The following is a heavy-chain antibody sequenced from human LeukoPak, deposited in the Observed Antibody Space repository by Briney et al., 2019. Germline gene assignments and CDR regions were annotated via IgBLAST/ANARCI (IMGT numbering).Heavy chain of an antibody. CDR3: AKWDTYYDSSGYYFY. V-gene: IGHV3-30*04. CDR1: GFTFSSYA. Sequence: PGGSLRLSCAASGFTFSSYAMHWVRQAPGKGLEWVAVISYDGSNKYYADSVKGRFTISRDNSKNTLYLQMNSLGAEDTAVYYCAKWDTYYDSSGYYFYWGQGTLVTVSS. D-gene: IGHD3-22*01. CDR2: ISYDGSNK. J-gene: IGHJ4*02.